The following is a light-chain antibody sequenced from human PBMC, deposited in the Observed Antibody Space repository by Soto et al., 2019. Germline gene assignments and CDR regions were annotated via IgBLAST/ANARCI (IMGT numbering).Light chain of an antibody. CDR1: SSNIGSNY. Sequence: QSVLTQPPSASGTPGQRVTISCSGSSSNIGSNYVYWYQQLPGTAPKLLIYRNNQRPSGVPDRFSGSKSGTSAALAISGLRSVDEADYYCAAWDDSLSGVVFGGGTKRTVL. CDR2: RNN. CDR3: AAWDDSLSGVV. J-gene: IGLJ2*01. V-gene: IGLV1-47*01.